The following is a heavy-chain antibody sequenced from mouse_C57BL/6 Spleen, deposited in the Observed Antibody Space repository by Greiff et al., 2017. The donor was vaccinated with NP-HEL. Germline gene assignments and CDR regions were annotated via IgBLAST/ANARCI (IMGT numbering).Heavy chain of an antibody. CDR1: GFSLSTSGMG. J-gene: IGHJ4*01. Sequence: QVTLKECGPGILQSSQTLSLTCSFSGFSLSTSGMGVSWIRQPSGKGLEWLAHIYWDDDKRYNPSLKSRLTISKDTSRNQVFLKITSVDTADTATYYCARRAPYDYDGYAMDYWGQGTSVTVSS. D-gene: IGHD2-4*01. V-gene: IGHV8-12*01. CDR2: IYWDDDK. CDR3: ARRAPYDYDGYAMDY.